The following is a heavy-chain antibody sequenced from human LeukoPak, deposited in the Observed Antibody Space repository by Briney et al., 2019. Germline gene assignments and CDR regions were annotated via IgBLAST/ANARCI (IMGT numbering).Heavy chain of an antibody. J-gene: IGHJ4*02. CDR3: ARGHHGSGSYSS. CDR2: INHSGST. CDR1: GGSFSGYY. V-gene: IGHV4-34*01. D-gene: IGHD3-10*01. Sequence: SETLSLTCAVYGGSFSGYYWCWIRQPPGKGLEWIGEINHSGSTNYNPSLKSRVTISVDTSKNQFSLKLSSVTAADTAVYYCARGHHGSGSYSSWGQGTLVTVSS.